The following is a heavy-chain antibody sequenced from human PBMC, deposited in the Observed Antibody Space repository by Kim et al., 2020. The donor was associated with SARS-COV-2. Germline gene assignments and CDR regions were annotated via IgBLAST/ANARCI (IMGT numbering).Heavy chain of an antibody. D-gene: IGHD5-18*01. CDR1: GGSISSSSYY. CDR3: ATSLGYSYGYGSKPAGGGF. V-gene: IGHV4-39*01. CDR2: IYYSGST. Sequence: SETLSLTCTVSGGSISSSSYYWGWIRQPPGKGLEWIGSIYYSGSTYYNPSLKSRVTISVDTSKNQFSLKLSSVTAADTAVYYCATSLGYSYGYGSKPAGGGFWGQGTLVTVSS. J-gene: IGHJ4*02.